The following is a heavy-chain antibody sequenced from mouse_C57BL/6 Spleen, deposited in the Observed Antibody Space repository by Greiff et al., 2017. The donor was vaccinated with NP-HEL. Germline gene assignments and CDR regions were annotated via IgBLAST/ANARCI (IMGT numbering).Heavy chain of an antibody. V-gene: IGHV1-15*01. D-gene: IGHD2-5*01. Sequence: VQLQQSGAELVRPGASVTLSCKASGYTFTDYEMHWVKQTPVHGLEWIGAIDPETGGTAYNQKFKGKAILTADKSSSTAYMELRSLTSEDSAVYYCTPIVTTNWYFDVWGTGTTVTVSS. CDR2: IDPETGGT. CDR3: TPIVTTNWYFDV. J-gene: IGHJ1*03. CDR1: GYTFTDYE.